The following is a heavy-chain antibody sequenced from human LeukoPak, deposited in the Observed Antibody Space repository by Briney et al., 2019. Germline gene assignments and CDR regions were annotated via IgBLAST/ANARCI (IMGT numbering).Heavy chain of an antibody. Sequence: SQTLSLTCTVSGGSISSGSYYWSWIRQPAGKGLEWIGRIYTSGSTNYNPSLKSRVTISVDTSKNQFSLKLSSVTAADTAVYYCARGPYYYDSSSTLSGLEVDYWGQGTLVTVSS. D-gene: IGHD3-22*01. J-gene: IGHJ4*02. V-gene: IGHV4-61*02. CDR3: ARGPYYYDSSSTLSGLEVDY. CDR1: GGSISSGSYY. CDR2: IYTSGST.